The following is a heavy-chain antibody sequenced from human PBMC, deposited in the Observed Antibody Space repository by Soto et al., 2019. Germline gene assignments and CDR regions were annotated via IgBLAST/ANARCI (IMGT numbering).Heavy chain of an antibody. D-gene: IGHD6-19*01. J-gene: IGHJ4*02. CDR2: INPNSGGT. Sequence: ASVKVSCKASGYTFTGYYMHWVRQAPGQGLEWMGWINPNSGGTNYAQKFQGWVTMTRGTSISTAYMELSRLRSDDTAVYYCARDRAIAVAGWAFDYWGQGTLVTVSS. CDR3: ARDRAIAVAGWAFDY. V-gene: IGHV1-2*04. CDR1: GYTFTGYY.